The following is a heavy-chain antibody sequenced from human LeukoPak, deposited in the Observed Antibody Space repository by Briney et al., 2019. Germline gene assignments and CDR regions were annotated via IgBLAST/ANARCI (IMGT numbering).Heavy chain of an antibody. J-gene: IGHJ6*02. D-gene: IGHD1-26*01. CDR2: IYYSGST. Sequence: PSETLSLTCTVSGGSISSYYWSWIRQPPGKGLEWIGYIYYSGSTNYNPSLKSRVTISVDTSKNQFSLKLSSVTVADTAVYYCARDRTRQVVGATGGMDVWGQGTTVTVSS. CDR1: GGSISSYY. CDR3: ARDRTRQVVGATGGMDV. V-gene: IGHV4-59*01.